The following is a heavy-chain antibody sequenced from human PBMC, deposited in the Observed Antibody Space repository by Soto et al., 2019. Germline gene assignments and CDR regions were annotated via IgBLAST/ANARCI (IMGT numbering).Heavy chain of an antibody. CDR2: IYYSGST. CDR3: ASSGQQLSQDYYYYYYMDV. V-gene: IGHV4-59*01. CDR1: GGSISSYY. D-gene: IGHD6-13*01. J-gene: IGHJ6*03. Sequence: PSETLSLTCTVSGGSISSYYWSWIRQPPGKGLEWIGYIYYSGSTNYNPSLKSRVTISVDTSKNQFSLKLSSVTAADTAVYYCASSGQQLSQDYYYYYYMDVWGKRTTVTVSS.